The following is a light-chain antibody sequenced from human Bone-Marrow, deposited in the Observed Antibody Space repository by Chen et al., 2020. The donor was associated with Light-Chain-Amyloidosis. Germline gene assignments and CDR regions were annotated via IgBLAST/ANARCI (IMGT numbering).Light chain of an antibody. CDR2: ATS. CDR1: QGISKY. CDR3: QKYNNAPLT. V-gene: IGKV1-27*01. J-gene: IGKJ4*01. Sequence: DFQMTQSPSSLSASVGDRVTITCRASQGISKYLAWYQQKPGKVPKLLISATSTLLSGVPSRFSGSGFGTDFALTISSLQPEDVATYYCQKYNNAPLTFGGGTKVEIK.